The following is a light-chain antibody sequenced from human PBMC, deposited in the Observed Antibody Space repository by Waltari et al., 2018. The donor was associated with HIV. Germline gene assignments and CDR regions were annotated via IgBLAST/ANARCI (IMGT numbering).Light chain of an antibody. J-gene: IGKJ1*01. CDR2: GAS. CDR3: QQYIGSPRA. V-gene: IGKV3-20*01. Sequence: EIALTQSPGTLPLSPGERATLSCRASQTISSTYLAWYQQKPGQPPRFLISGASSRATGIPGRFVGSGSGTDFTLTISGLEPEDFAVYYCQQYIGSPRAFGQGTKVELK. CDR1: QTISSTY.